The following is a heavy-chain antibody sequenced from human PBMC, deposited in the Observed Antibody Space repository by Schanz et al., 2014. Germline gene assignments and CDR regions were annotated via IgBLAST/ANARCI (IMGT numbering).Heavy chain of an antibody. CDR3: ARLPNLRWGWFDP. CDR1: GDSMSSGGYY. D-gene: IGHD3-16*01. CDR2: IYDSGNT. J-gene: IGHJ5*02. Sequence: QVQLQESGPGLVKPSQTLSLTCNVSGDSMSSGGYYWNWIRQHPGKGLEWIGYIYDSGNTYYNPSLKSRVTMSIDTSENQFSLNLRSVTGADTAVYYCARLPNLRWGWFDPWGPGTLVTVSS. V-gene: IGHV4-31*03.